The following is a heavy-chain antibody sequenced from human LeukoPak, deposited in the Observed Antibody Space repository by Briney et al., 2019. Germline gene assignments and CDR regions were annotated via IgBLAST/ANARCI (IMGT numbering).Heavy chain of an antibody. J-gene: IGHJ4*02. CDR1: GITFSSYW. Sequence: ARSLRLSCAASGITFSSYWMGWVSQAPGKGLEWVANKKQDGREKYYVDCVKGRFTISRDNAKNSLYLQMNSLRDEDTAVYYCARTFWSGYYQYFDYWGQGTLVTVSS. CDR2: KKQDGREK. V-gene: IGHV3-7*05. D-gene: IGHD3-3*01. CDR3: ARTFWSGYYQYFDY.